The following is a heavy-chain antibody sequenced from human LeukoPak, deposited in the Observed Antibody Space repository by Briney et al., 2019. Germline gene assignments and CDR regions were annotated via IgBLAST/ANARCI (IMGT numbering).Heavy chain of an antibody. D-gene: IGHD4-17*01. V-gene: IGHV4-30-4*01. CDR2: IYYSGST. CDR3: ARVAVNDNYGMDV. CDR1: GGSISSGDYY. Sequence: SETLSLTCTVSGGSISSGDYYWSWIRQPPGKGLEWIGYIYYSGSTYYNPSLKSRVTISVDTSKNQSSLKLSSVTAADTAVYYCARVAVNDNYGMDVWGQGTTVTVSS. J-gene: IGHJ6*02.